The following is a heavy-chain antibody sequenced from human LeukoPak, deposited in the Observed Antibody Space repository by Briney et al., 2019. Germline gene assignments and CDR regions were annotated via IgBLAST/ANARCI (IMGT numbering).Heavy chain of an antibody. CDR1: GGSISSYY. D-gene: IGHD6-19*01. J-gene: IGHJ4*02. V-gene: IGHV4-59*01. CDR2: IYYSGGT. CDR3: ARGQWLVPIDY. Sequence: PSETLSLTCTVSGGSISSYYWSWIRQPPGKGLEWLGYIYYSGGTNYNPSLKSRVTISVDTSKNQFSLKLSSVTAADTAVYYCARGQWLVPIDYWGQGTLVTVSS.